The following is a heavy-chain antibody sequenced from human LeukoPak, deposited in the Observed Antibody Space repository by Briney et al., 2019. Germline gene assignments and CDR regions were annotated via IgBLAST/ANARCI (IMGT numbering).Heavy chain of an antibody. J-gene: IGHJ6*02. CDR3: ARDPPASYYDILRGYYGMDV. CDR2: IKQDGSEK. V-gene: IGHV3-7*01. CDR1: GLTFSSYW. D-gene: IGHD3-9*01. Sequence: GGSLRLSCAASGLTFSSYWMSWVRQAPGKGLEWVANIKQDGSEKYYVDSVKGRFTISRDNSKNTLYLQMNSLRAEDTAVYYCARDPPASYYDILRGYYGMDVWGQGTAVTVSS.